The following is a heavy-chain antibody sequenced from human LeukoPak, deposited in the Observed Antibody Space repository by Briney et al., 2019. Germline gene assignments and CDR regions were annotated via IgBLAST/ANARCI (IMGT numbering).Heavy chain of an antibody. Sequence: GGSLRLSCAASGFTFSSYAMTWVRQAPGKGLEWVSVITSGITTFYADSVRGRFTISRDNSKNTLYLQMNSLRAEDTAVYYCAKDLASGWTYYYYGMDVWGRGTTVTVSS. V-gene: IGHV3-23*01. CDR1: GFTFSSYA. J-gene: IGHJ6*02. D-gene: IGHD6-19*01. CDR3: AKDLASGWTYYYYGMDV. CDR2: ITSGITT.